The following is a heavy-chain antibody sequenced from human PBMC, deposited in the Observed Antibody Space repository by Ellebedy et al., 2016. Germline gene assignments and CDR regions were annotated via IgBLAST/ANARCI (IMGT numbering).Heavy chain of an antibody. D-gene: IGHD5-18*01. CDR2: ISSSGSTI. J-gene: IGHJ6*02. V-gene: IGHV3-11*01. CDR1: GGSFSGYY. Sequence: LSLTXAVYGGSFSGYYWSWIRQAPGKGLEWVSYISSSGSTIYYADSVKGRFTISRDNAKNSLYLQMNSLRAEDTAVYYCARGYSYGHRVYYYYGMDVWGQGTTVTVSS. CDR3: ARGYSYGHRVYYYYGMDV.